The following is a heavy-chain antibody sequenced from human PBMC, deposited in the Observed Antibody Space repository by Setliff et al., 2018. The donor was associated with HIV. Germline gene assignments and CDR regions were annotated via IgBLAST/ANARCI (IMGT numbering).Heavy chain of an antibody. CDR1: GGSFSGYN. J-gene: IGHJ4*02. CDR2: INHSGST. D-gene: IGHD6-19*01. Sequence: SETLSLTCAVYGGSFSGYNWSWIRQPPGKGLEWIGEINHSGSTNYNPSLKTRVTISVDTSKNQFSLKLSSVTAADTAVYYCASTGYSSGWSFDYWGQGTLVTVSS. CDR3: ASTGYSSGWSFDY. V-gene: IGHV4-34*01.